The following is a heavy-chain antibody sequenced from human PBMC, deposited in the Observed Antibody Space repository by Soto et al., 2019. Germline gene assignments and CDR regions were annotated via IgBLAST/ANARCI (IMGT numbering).Heavy chain of an antibody. CDR1: GGTFSSYG. J-gene: IGHJ5*02. D-gene: IGHD6-19*01. Sequence: SVKVSCKAYGGTFSSYGISWVRQAPGQGLEWMGGIIPLFGTTNFAHKFKGRVTITADESTSTVYMELSSLRFEDTAIYYCARAHGSSWYNWFDPWGQGTLVPSPQ. CDR3: ARAHGSSWYNWFDP. V-gene: IGHV1-69*13. CDR2: IIPLFGTT.